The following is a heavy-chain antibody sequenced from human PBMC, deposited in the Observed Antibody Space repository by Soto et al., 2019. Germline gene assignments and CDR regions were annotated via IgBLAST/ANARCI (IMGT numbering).Heavy chain of an antibody. CDR2: ISGSGGST. D-gene: IGHD6-19*01. Sequence: PGGSLRLSCAASGFTFSSYAMSWVRQAPGKGLEWVSAISGSGGSTYYAASVKGRFTISRDNSKNTLYLQMNSLRAEDTAVYYCAKGIAVAGGYYYYYGMDVWGQGTTVTVSS. CDR1: GFTFSSYA. CDR3: AKGIAVAGGYYYYYGMDV. J-gene: IGHJ6*02. V-gene: IGHV3-23*01.